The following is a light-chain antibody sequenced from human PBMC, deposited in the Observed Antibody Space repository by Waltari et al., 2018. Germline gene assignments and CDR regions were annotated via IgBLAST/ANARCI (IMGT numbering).Light chain of an antibody. J-gene: IGKJ1*01. CDR3: QQTFTTGT. V-gene: IGKV1-39*01. CDR1: HSIRTS. CDR2: GVS. Sequence: IQMTQSPSSLSASVGDRVSITCRASHSIRTSLNWYQQHPGNAPKRLIYGVSTLRSGVPSRFSCRGSWTDFTLTINGLQPEDFATYYCQQTFTTGTFGQGTKLEIK.